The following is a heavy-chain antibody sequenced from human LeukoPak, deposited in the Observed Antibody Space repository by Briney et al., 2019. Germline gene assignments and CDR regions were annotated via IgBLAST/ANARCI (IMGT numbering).Heavy chain of an antibody. V-gene: IGHV3-21*01. CDR1: GFTFSSYS. Sequence: GGSLRLSCAASGFTFSSYSMNWVRQAPGKGLEWVSSISSSSSYIYYADSVKGRFTISRDNAKNSLYLQMNSLRAEDTAVYYCARVRLVATIWYWGQGTLVTVSS. CDR3: ARVRLVATIWY. J-gene: IGHJ4*02. CDR2: ISSSSSYI. D-gene: IGHD5-12*01.